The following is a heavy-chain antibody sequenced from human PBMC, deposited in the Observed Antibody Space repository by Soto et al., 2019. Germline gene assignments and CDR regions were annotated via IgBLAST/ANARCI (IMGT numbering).Heavy chain of an antibody. CDR3: AKDIVVVPAATNYYYGMDV. D-gene: IGHD2-2*01. CDR1: GFTFSSYG. Sequence: QVQLVESGGGVVQPGRSLRLSCAASGFTFSSYGMHWVRQAPGKGLEWVAVISYDGSNKDYADSVKGRFTISRDNSKNTLYLQMNSLRAEDTAVYYCAKDIVVVPAATNYYYGMDVWGQGTTVTVSS. J-gene: IGHJ6*02. V-gene: IGHV3-30*18. CDR2: ISYDGSNK.